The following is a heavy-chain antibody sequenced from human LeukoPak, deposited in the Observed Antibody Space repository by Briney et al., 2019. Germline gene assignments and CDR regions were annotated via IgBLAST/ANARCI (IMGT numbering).Heavy chain of an antibody. V-gene: IGHV4-4*07. J-gene: IGHJ3*02. CDR2: IYTSGST. Sequence: SETLSLTCTVSGGSISSYYWSWIRQPAGKGLEWIGRIYTSGSTNYNPSLKSRVTMSVDTSKNQFSLKLSSVTAADTAVYYCARDSVVVVAATHAFDIWGQGTMVTVSS. CDR1: GGSISSYY. D-gene: IGHD2-15*01. CDR3: ARDSVVVVAATHAFDI.